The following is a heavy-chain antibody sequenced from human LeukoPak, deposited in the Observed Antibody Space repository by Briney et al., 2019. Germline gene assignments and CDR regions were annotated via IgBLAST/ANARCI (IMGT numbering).Heavy chain of an antibody. V-gene: IGHV6-1*01. CDR1: GDSLSSNSAA. D-gene: IGHD3-9*01. Sequence: QTLSLTCALSGDSLSSNSAAWNWTRQSPSGGLEWLGRTYYRSKWYNDYAVSEKSRITINPDTSKNQFSLQLNSVNTEDTAVYYCAREASGDDEIWAGYGYFAYWGQGTLVTVSS. CDR2: TYYRSKWYN. J-gene: IGHJ4*02. CDR3: AREASGDDEIWAGYGYFAY.